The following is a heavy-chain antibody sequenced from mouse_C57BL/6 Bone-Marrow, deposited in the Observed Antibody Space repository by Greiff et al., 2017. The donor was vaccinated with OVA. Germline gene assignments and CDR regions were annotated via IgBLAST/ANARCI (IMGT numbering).Heavy chain of an antibody. CDR1: GFTFSSYG. CDR2: ISSGGSYT. D-gene: IGHD4-1*01. V-gene: IGHV5-6*01. J-gene: IGHJ4*01. Sequence: EVQVMESGGDLVKPGGSLKLSCAASGFTFSSYGMSWVRQTPDKRLEWVATISSGGSYTYYPDSVKGRFTISRDNAKNTLYLQMSSLKSEDTAMYYCASRTENYAMDYWGQGTSVTVSS. CDR3: ASRTENYAMDY.